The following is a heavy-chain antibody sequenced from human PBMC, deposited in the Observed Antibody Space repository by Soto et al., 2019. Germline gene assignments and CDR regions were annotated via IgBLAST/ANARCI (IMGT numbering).Heavy chain of an antibody. Sequence: SETLSLTCAVSGYSISSGYYWGWIRQPPGKGLEWIGSIYHSGSTYYNPSLKSRVTISVDTSKNQFSLKLSSVTAADTAVYYCARDFTDANVVVTAMRVGFDPWGQ. CDR2: IYHSGST. D-gene: IGHD2-21*02. J-gene: IGHJ5*02. CDR3: ARDFTDANVVVTAMRVGFDP. CDR1: GYSISSGYY. V-gene: IGHV4-38-2*02.